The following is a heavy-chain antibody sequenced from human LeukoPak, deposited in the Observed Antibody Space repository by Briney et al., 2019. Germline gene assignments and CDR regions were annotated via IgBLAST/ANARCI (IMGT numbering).Heavy chain of an antibody. D-gene: IGHD1-14*01. CDR3: ARELPQKRNTMDV. V-gene: IGHV1-18*01. Sequence: ASVKVSCKASSYTFTNYAFTWVRQAPGQGLEWMGWISAYNGNTNYAQKLQGRVTMTTDTSTSTAYMELSSLRSEDTAVYYCARELPQKRNTMDVWGKGTTVTVSS. CDR2: ISAYNGNT. J-gene: IGHJ6*03. CDR1: SYTFTNYA.